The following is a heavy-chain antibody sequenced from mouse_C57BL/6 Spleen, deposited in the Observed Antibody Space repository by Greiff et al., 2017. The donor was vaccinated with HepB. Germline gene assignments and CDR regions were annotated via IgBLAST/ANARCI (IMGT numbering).Heavy chain of an antibody. CDR2: INPSNGGT. J-gene: IGHJ4*01. CDR1: GYTFTSYW. Sequence: QVQLQQPGTELVKPGASVKLSCKASGYTFTSYWMHWVKQRPGQGLEWIGNINPSNGGTNYNEKFKSKATLTVDKSSSTAYMQLSSLTSEDSAVYYCARSTFITTVVATPYAMDYWGQGTSVTVSS. D-gene: IGHD1-1*01. V-gene: IGHV1-53*01. CDR3: ARSTFITTVVATPYAMDY.